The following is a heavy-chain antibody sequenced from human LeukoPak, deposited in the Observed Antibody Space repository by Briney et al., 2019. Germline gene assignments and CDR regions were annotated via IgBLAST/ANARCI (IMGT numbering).Heavy chain of an antibody. Sequence: SVKVSCKASGDTFSTYAINRVRQAPGQGLEWMGGIIPIFGTPNYAQKFQGRVTITADESTTTAYMELNSLRSEDTAVYYCARSFEYSSPSGGDYWGQGTLVTVSS. CDR2: IIPIFGTP. V-gene: IGHV1-69*01. CDR3: ARSFEYSSPSGGDY. CDR1: GDTFSTYA. J-gene: IGHJ4*02. D-gene: IGHD6-6*01.